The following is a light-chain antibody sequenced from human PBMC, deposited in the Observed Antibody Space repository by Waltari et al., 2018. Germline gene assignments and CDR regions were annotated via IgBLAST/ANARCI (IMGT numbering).Light chain of an antibody. CDR1: TSAVGTYYL. CDR2: EVL. Sequence: QSALTQPASVSGTLGQSIPISCTGTTSAVGTYYLFSWYQHHHGKAPKLLMWEVLKRPSGVSSRFAGSKSGNTASLTISGLQAEDEADYYCCSYAGRGTYVVGSGTKVTVL. CDR3: CSYAGRGTYV. J-gene: IGLJ1*01. V-gene: IGLV2-23*02.